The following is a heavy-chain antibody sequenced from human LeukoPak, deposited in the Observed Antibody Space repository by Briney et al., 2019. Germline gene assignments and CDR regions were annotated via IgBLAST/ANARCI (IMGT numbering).Heavy chain of an antibody. Sequence: PAETLSLTCTASGGSISSDYWSWIRQPPGKGLECIGYIYYSGSTNYNPSLKSRGTISVDASKNQFSLKLSSVTDAGPGVYYCERHEAAAARLDYWGQGTLVSVSP. D-gene: IGHD6-13*01. CDR3: ERHEAAAARLDY. CDR1: GGSISSDY. V-gene: IGHV4-59*08. J-gene: IGHJ4*02. CDR2: IYYSGST.